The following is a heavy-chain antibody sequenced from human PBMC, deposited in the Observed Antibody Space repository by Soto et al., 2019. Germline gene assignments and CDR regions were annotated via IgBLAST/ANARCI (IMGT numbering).Heavy chain of an antibody. D-gene: IGHD6-19*01. CDR3: ARGKKGVAGRRWFDP. V-gene: IGHV4-34*01. CDR2: TNHSGST. J-gene: IGHJ5*02. Sequence: PSETLSLTCAVYSGSFSGYYWSWIRQPPGKGLEWIGETNHSGSTNYNPSLKSRVTISVDTSKNQFSLKLSSVTAADTAVYYCARGKKGVAGRRWFDPWGQGTLVTVSS. CDR1: SGSFSGYY.